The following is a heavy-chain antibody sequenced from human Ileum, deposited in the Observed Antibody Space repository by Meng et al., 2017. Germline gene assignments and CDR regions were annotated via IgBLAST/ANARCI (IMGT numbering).Heavy chain of an antibody. V-gene: IGHV1-18*01. CDR1: DYTFTTYG. CDR3: AREGAYNGGDY. D-gene: IGHD1-1*01. J-gene: IGHJ4*02. Sequence: QFQLVQSGAEVKKPGASAKGSCKASDYTFTTYGNSWVRQAPGQGLEWMGWMNTDKGNTNYAQKFQGRVTMTRDTSTSTAYMELRSLRSDDTAVYYCAREGAYNGGDYWGQGTLVTVSS. CDR2: MNTDKGNT.